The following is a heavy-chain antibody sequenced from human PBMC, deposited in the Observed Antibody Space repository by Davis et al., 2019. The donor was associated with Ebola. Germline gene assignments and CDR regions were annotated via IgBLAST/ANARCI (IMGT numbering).Heavy chain of an antibody. J-gene: IGHJ4*02. CDR1: GFTFSDYY. CDR2: ISASGADI. CDR3: AEGGTNNFLGAN. Sequence: PGGSLRLSCAASGFTFSDYYMSWVRQAPGGGLEWVSGISASGADIKYADSVRGRFSISRDDSKSTLYLQMDSLRVEDTAVFYCAEGGTNNFLGANWGQGTLVTVSS. V-gene: IGHV3-23*01. D-gene: IGHD2-8*01.